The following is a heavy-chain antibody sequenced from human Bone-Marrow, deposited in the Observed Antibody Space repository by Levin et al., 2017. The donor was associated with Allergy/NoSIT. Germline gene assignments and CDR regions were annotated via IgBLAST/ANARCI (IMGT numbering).Heavy chain of an antibody. D-gene: IGHD3-16*01. CDR3: ASDSRFDYVSMDV. CDR2: IYSSGST. Sequence: KASETLSLTCTVSGGSITSYYWSWIRRPPGKGLEWIGFIYSSGSTNYSPSLKSRVTISLDASKNQFSLKLRSVTAADTAVYYCASDSRFDYVSMDVWGKGTTVTVSS. J-gene: IGHJ6*04. CDR1: GGSITSYY. V-gene: IGHV4-59*01.